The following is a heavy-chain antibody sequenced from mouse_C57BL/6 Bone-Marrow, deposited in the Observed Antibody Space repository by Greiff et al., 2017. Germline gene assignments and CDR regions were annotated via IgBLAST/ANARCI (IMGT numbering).Heavy chain of an antibody. CDR3: ARERGFVTTVVVPFDY. D-gene: IGHD1-1*01. CDR1: GYTFTSYW. Sequence: VQLQQPGAELVMPGASVKLSCKASGYTFTSYWMHWVKQRPGQGLEWIGEIDPSDSYTNYNQKFKGKSTLTVDKSSSTAYMQLSSLTSEDSAVYDCARERGFVTTVVVPFDYWGQGTTLTVSS. V-gene: IGHV1-69*01. CDR2: IDPSDSYT. J-gene: IGHJ2*01.